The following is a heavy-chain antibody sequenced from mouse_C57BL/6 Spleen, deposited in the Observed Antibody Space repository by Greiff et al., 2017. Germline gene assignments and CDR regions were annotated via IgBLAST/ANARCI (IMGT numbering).Heavy chain of an antibody. D-gene: IGHD3-2*02. V-gene: IGHV1-42*01. Sequence: VHVKQSGPELVKPGASVKISCKASGYSFTGYYMNWVKQSPEKSLEWIGEINPSTGGTTYNQKFKAKATLTVDKSSSTAYMQLKSLTSEDSAVYYCARAKTAQATDYWGQGTTLTVSS. CDR1: GYSFTGYY. J-gene: IGHJ2*01. CDR3: ARAKTAQATDY. CDR2: INPSTGGT.